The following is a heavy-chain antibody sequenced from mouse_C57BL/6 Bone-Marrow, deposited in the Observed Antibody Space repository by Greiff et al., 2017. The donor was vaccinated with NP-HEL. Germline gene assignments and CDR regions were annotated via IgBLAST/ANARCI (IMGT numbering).Heavy chain of an antibody. CDR2: IHPNSGST. CDR1: GYTFTSYW. V-gene: IGHV1-64*01. D-gene: IGHD4-1*01. J-gene: IGHJ2*01. Sequence: QVQLQQPGAEPVKPGASVKLSCKASGYTFTSYWMHWVKQRPGQGLEWIGMIHPNSGSTNYNEKFKSKATLTVDKSSSTAYMQLSSLTSEDSAVYYCAREGSGDWDVDYWGQGTTLTVSS. CDR3: AREGSGDWDVDY.